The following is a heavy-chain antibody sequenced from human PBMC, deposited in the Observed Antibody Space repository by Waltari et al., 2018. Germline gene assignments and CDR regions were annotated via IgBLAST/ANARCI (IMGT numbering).Heavy chain of an antibody. Sequence: QVQLVQSGAEVKKPGSSVKVSCTASGGTFISYAISWVRQAPGQGLEWMGGIIPNFGTANYAQKFQGRVTITADESTSTAYMELSSLRSEDTAVYYCARAMELVLAFDIWGQGTMVTVSS. CDR2: IIPNFGTA. D-gene: IGHD1-1*01. V-gene: IGHV1-69*01. CDR3: ARAMELVLAFDI. CDR1: GGTFISYA. J-gene: IGHJ3*02.